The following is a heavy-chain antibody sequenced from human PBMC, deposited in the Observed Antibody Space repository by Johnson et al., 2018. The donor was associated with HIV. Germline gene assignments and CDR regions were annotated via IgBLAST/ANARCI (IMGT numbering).Heavy chain of an antibody. Sequence: VQLVESGGGVVQPGRSLRLSCAASGFTFSSYGMHWVRQAPGKGLEWVAVISYDGSNKYYADSVKGRFTISRDNSKNTLYLQMNSLRAEDTAVYYCARDPSAGEQLDDAFDIWGQGTMVTVSS. CDR2: ISYDGSNK. V-gene: IGHV3-30*03. D-gene: IGHD6-6*01. J-gene: IGHJ3*02. CDR3: ARDPSAGEQLDDAFDI. CDR1: GFTFSSYG.